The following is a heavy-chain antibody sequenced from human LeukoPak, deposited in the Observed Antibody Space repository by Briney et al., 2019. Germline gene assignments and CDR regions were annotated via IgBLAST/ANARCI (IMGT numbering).Heavy chain of an antibody. CDR3: AKDIGYYYDSSGTFDY. D-gene: IGHD3-22*01. CDR1: GFTFSSYA. Sequence: GGSLRLSCAASGFTFSSYAMNWVRQAPGNGLEWVSAISGSGGSTYYADSVKGRFTISRDNSRNTLYLQMNSLRAEDTAVYYCAKDIGYYYDSSGTFDYWGQGTLVTVSS. V-gene: IGHV3-23*01. CDR2: ISGSGGST. J-gene: IGHJ4*02.